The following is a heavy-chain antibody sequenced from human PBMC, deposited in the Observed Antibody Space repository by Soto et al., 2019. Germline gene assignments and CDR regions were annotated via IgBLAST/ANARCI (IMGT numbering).Heavy chain of an antibody. CDR1: GASITSNFYY. V-gene: IGHV4-39*01. J-gene: IGHJ4*02. CDR3: GKVWIGATRHTDLDS. Sequence: PSETLSLTCAVSGASITSNFYYWGWIRRPPGKGLEWIGSIYFDGSTYYKSSLKSRVTISLDTSKNQFSLKLTSVTAADTAVYYCGKVWIGATRHTDLDSWGQGTLVAVSS. CDR2: IYFDGST. D-gene: IGHD2-15*01.